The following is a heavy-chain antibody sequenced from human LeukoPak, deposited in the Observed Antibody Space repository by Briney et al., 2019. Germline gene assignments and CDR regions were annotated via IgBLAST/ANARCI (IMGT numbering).Heavy chain of an antibody. Sequence: SETLSLTCAVYGGSFSGYYWSWIRQPPGKGLEWIGEINHSGSTNYYPSLKSRVTISVDTSKNQFSLKLSSVTAADTAVYYCARVYGGYYYSRFPIDYWGQGTLVTVSS. J-gene: IGHJ4*02. CDR2: INHSGST. D-gene: IGHD3-22*01. CDR3: ARVYGGYYYSRFPIDY. V-gene: IGHV4-34*01. CDR1: GGSFSGYY.